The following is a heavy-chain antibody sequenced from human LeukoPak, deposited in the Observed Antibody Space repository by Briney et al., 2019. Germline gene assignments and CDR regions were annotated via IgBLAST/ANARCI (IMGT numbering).Heavy chain of an antibody. V-gene: IGHV1-69*13. CDR1: GGTFSSYA. J-gene: IGHJ5*02. CDR3: ARSMNSPYYYDSSGYYDCWFDP. Sequence: SVKVSCKASGGTFSSYAISWVRQAPGQGLEWMGGIIPIFGTANYAQKFQGRVTITADESTSTAYMELSSLRSEDTAVYYCARSMNSPYYYDSSGYYDCWFDPWGQGTLVTVYS. D-gene: IGHD3-22*01. CDR2: IIPIFGTA.